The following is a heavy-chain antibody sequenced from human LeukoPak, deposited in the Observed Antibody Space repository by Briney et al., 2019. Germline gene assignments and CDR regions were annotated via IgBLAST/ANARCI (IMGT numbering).Heavy chain of an antibody. V-gene: IGHV3-30*03. CDR3: ARVSSSGYYYFDY. CDR1: GFTFSSYS. D-gene: IGHD3-22*01. J-gene: IGHJ4*02. Sequence: GGSLRLSCAASGFTFSSYSMNWVRQAPGKGLEWVAVISYDGSNKYYADSVKGRFTISRDNSKITLYLQMNSLRAEDTAVYYCARVSSSGYYYFDYWGQGTLVTVSS. CDR2: ISYDGSNK.